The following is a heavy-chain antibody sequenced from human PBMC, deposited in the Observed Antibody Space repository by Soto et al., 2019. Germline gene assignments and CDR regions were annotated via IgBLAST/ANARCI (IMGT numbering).Heavy chain of an antibody. CDR2: VYNSGST. CDR3: ASHPLNWSDADS. Sequence: SETLSLTCTVSGGSISSNYWTWIRQPPGKGLEWIGYVYNSGSTNYNPSLKSRVTISEDTSKSQFSLKVNSMTAADTGVYYCASHPLNWSDADSWGQGVLVTVSS. V-gene: IGHV4-59*01. D-gene: IGHD1-1*01. CDR1: GGSISSNY. J-gene: IGHJ4*02.